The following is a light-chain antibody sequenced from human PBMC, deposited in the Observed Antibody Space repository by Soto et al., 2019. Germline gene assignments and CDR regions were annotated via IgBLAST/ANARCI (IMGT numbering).Light chain of an antibody. CDR2: EVT. CDR1: SSDVGAYNY. Sequence: QCALTQPASESGSPGQSITISCTGSSSDVGAYNYVSWYQQHPGKAPRLMIYEVTNRPSGVSNRFSGSKSGNTASLTISGLRAEDEADYYCSSYTSGSTLVVFGGGTKLTVL. J-gene: IGLJ2*01. CDR3: SSYTSGSTLVV. V-gene: IGLV2-14*01.